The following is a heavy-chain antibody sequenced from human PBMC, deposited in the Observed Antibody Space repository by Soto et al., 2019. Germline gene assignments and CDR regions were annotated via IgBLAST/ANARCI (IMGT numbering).Heavy chain of an antibody. CDR3: ARGAVADYSRVFDY. CDR1: GDSVSSNSAA. CDR2: TYYRSKWYK. V-gene: IGHV6-1*01. J-gene: IGHJ4*02. D-gene: IGHD6-19*01. Sequence: SQTPSLTCAISGDSVSSNSAAWNWIRQSPSRGLEWLGRTYYRSKWYKDYEVSVKSRITINLDTSKNQFSLQLNSVTPEDTAVYYCARGAVADYSRVFDYWGQGTLVTVSS.